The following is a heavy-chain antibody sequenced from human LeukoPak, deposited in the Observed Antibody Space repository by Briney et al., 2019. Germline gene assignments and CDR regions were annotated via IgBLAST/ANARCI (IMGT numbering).Heavy chain of an antibody. CDR2: ISGSGGST. V-gene: IGHV3-23*01. CDR3: ARDGKGLAYYFDY. Sequence: GGSLRLSCAASGFTFSSYAMSWVRQAPGKGLEWVSDISGSGGSTYYADSVKGRFTISRDNSKNTLYLQMNSLRAEDTAVYYCARDGKGLAYYFDYWGQGTLVTVSS. CDR1: GFTFSSYA. D-gene: IGHD6-19*01. J-gene: IGHJ4*02.